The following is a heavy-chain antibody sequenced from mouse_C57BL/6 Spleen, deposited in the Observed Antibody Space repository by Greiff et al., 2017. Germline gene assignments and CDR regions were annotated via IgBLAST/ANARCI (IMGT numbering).Heavy chain of an antibody. V-gene: IGHV14-3*01. CDR1: GFYIKHTY. J-gene: IGHJ2*01. CDR3: ARGGCPGFDY. CDR2: IDPANGNT. Sequence: VQLKQSVAELVRPGASVKLSCTASGFYIKHTYMHWVKQRPEQGLEWIGRIDPANGNTNYDQKFQGKATLTADTSSNTAYLQLSSLTSEDTAIYYCARGGCPGFDYWGQGTTLTVSS.